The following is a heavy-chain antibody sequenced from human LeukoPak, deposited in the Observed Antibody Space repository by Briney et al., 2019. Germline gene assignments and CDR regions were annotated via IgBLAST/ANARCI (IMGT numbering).Heavy chain of an antibody. CDR1: GGTFSSYA. V-gene: IGHV1-69*13. CDR2: IIPIFGTA. CDR3: ARVRSVRRGYSSSWYPPDY. Sequence: GASVKVSCKASGGTFSSYAISWVRQAPGQGLERMGGIIPIFGTANYAQRFQGRVTITADESTSTAYMELSSLRSEDTAVYYCARVRSVRRGYSSSWYPPDYWGQEPWSTSPQ. D-gene: IGHD6-13*01. J-gene: IGHJ4*01.